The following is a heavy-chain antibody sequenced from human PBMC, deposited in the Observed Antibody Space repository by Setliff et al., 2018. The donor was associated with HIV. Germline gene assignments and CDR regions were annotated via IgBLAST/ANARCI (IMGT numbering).Heavy chain of an antibody. CDR3: AKGSFDSSGWAHYYYYYMDV. V-gene: IGHV1-69*13. D-gene: IGHD6-19*01. CDR2: IFPFFGSA. Sequence: ASVKVSCKASGGTFSSYGVNWVRQAPGQGLEWMGGIFPFFGSANYAQKFQGRVTITADVSTSTIYMELSSLRSEDTAVYYCAKGSFDSSGWAHYYYYYMDVWGKGNPGHRLL. J-gene: IGHJ6*03. CDR1: GGTFSSYG.